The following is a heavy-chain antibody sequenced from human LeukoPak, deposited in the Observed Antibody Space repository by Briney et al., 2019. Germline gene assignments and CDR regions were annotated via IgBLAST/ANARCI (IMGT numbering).Heavy chain of an antibody. D-gene: IGHD2-15*01. CDR3: ARDFGDYFDY. CDR2: IYSGGGT. CDR1: GFTVSSNY. J-gene: IGHJ4*02. Sequence: GGSLRLSCAASGFTVSSNYMHWVRQAPGKGLEWVSVIYSGGGTYYADSVKGRFTISRDNAKNTLYLQMNSLRAEDTAVYYCARDFGDYFDYWGQGTLVTVSS. V-gene: IGHV3-66*01.